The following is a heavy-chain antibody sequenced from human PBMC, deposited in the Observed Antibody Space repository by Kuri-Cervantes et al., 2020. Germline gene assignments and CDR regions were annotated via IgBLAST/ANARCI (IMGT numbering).Heavy chain of an antibody. J-gene: IGHJ5*02. Sequence: GGSLRLSCSGSGFTFSSCWMSWVRQAPGKGLEWVANINPDGSEMYYVDSVKGRFTISRDNAKNSLYLQMNSLRAEDTALYYCAKADSSSLSTNWFDPWGQGTLVTFSS. CDR3: AKADSSSLSTNWFDP. CDR1: GFTFSSCW. D-gene: IGHD6-13*01. CDR2: INPDGSEM. V-gene: IGHV3-7*03.